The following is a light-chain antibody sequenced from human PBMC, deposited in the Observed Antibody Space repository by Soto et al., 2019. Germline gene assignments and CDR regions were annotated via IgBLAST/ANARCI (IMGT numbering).Light chain of an antibody. CDR3: QQYGSSPPT. V-gene: IGKV3-20*01. CDR2: GAS. Sequence: EIVLTQSPGTLSLSPGERATLSCRASQSVSSSYLAWYQQKPGQAPRLLIYGASSSATGIPDRFSGSGSGTDFTLTISRLEPDDFAVYYCQQYGSSPPTFGQWTKLEIK. J-gene: IGKJ2*01. CDR1: QSVSSSY.